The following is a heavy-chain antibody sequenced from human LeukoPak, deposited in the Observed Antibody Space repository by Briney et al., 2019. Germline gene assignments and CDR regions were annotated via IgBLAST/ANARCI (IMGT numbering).Heavy chain of an antibody. J-gene: IGHJ4*02. Sequence: GGSLRLSCAVSGFKVSSNDMNWVRQAPGKGLEWVSIIYNGSGTTYYADSVQGRFTISRDNSKNTLYLQMNSLRAEDTALYYCARDAFMGYWGQGTLVTVSS. CDR1: GFKVSSND. V-gene: IGHV3-53*01. CDR3: ARDAFMGY. CDR2: IYNGSGTT. D-gene: IGHD3-10*01.